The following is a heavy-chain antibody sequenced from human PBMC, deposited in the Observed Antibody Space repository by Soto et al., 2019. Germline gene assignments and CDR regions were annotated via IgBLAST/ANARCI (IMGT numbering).Heavy chain of an antibody. CDR1: GGSFSCYY. J-gene: IGHJ5*02. D-gene: IGHD3-3*01. V-gene: IGHV4-34*01. Sequence: SETLSLTCAAYGGSFSCYYWNWIRQPPGKGLEWIGEIDHSGYTNYNPSLKSRVTISVDTSKNQFSLRLTSVTAADTAVYYCARVRDWFDPWGQGTLVTVSS. CDR3: ARVRDWFDP. CDR2: IDHSGYT.